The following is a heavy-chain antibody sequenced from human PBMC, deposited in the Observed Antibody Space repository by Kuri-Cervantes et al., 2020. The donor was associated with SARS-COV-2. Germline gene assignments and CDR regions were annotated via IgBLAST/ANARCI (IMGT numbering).Heavy chain of an antibody. J-gene: IGHJ6*03. Sequence: GESLKISCAASGFTFSSYAMSWVRQAPGKGLVWVSRVNIDGSGTSYADSVKGRFTISRDNSKNTLYLQMNSLRAEDTAVYYCARDGRSSSSSSKYYYYYMDVWGKGTTVTVSS. CDR2: VNIDGSGT. D-gene: IGHD6-6*01. V-gene: IGHV3-74*01. CDR1: GFTFSSYA. CDR3: ARDGRSSSSSSKYYYYYMDV.